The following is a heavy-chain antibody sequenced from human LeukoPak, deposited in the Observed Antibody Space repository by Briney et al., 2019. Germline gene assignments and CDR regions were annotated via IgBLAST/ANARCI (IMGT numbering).Heavy chain of an antibody. D-gene: IGHD6-19*01. Sequence: GGSLRLSCAASRFTVSSNYMSWVRQAPGKGLEWVSVIYSGGSTYYGDSVKGRFTISRDNSKNTLYLQMNSLRAEDTAVYYCARGLKYSTGWYYFDYWGQGTLVTVSS. CDR2: IYSGGST. CDR1: RFTVSSNY. CDR3: ARGLKYSTGWYYFDY. V-gene: IGHV3-53*01. J-gene: IGHJ4*02.